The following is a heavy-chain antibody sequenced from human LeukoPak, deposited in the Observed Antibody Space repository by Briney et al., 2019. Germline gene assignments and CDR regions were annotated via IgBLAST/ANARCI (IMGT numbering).Heavy chain of an antibody. CDR3: ARGVLGYCSSTSCRYYYYYYYMDV. V-gene: IGHV1-69*05. CDR2: IIPIFGTA. J-gene: IGHJ6*03. CDR1: GGTFSSYA. Sequence: GASVKVSCKASGGTFSSYAISWVRQAPGQGLEWMGGIIPIFGTANYAQKFQGRVTITTDESTSTAYMELSSLRSEDTAVYYCARGVLGYCSSTSCRYYYYYYYMDVWGKGTTVTVSS. D-gene: IGHD2-2*01.